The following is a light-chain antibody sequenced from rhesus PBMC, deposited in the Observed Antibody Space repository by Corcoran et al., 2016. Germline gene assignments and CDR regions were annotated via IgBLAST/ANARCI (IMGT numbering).Light chain of an antibody. J-gene: IGKJ3*01. Sequence: EIVVTQSPATLSLSPGERAILSCRASQSVGSFLAWYQQQHGQAPRLLIYGASSRVTGIPDRFSGRGSGTDFTLTISRREPEDVGVYCCQQSSNLFTFGPGTKRDIK. CDR2: GAS. V-gene: IGKV3-24*04. CDR1: QSVGSF. CDR3: QQSSNLFT.